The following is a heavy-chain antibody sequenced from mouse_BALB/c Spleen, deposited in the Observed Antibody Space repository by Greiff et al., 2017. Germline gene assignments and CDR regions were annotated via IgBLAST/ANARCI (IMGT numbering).Heavy chain of an antibody. CDR2: IWAGGST. V-gene: IGHV2-9*02. J-gene: IGHJ4*01. CDR1: GFSLTSYG. D-gene: IGHD2-3*01. Sequence: VKVVESGPGLVAPSQSLSITCTVSGFSLTSYGVHWVRQPPGKGLEWLGVIWAGGSTNYNSALMSRLSISKDNSKSQVFLKMNSLQTDDTAMYYCARERENDGYYVYYAMDYWGQGTSVTVSS. CDR3: ARERENDGYYVYYAMDY.